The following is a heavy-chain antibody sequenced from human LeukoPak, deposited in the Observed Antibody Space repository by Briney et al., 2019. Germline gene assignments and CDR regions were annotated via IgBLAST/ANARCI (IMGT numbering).Heavy chain of an antibody. V-gene: IGHV3-66*02. CDR3: ARGPRSYQLLY. D-gene: IGHD2-2*01. CDR1: GFNVSSNY. CDR2: IYSGDST. Sequence: PGGSLRLSCAASGFNVSSNYMSWFRQAPGKGLEWVSVIYSGDSTYYADSVKGRFTISRDNSKNTLYLQMNSLRAEDTAVYYCARGPRSYQLLYWGQGTLVTVSS. J-gene: IGHJ4*02.